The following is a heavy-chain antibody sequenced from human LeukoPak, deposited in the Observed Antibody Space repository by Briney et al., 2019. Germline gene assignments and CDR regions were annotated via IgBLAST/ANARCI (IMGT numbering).Heavy chain of an antibody. Sequence: GSSVKVSCKASGGTFSSYAISWVRQAAGQGLEWMGGIIPIFGTANYAQKFQGRVTITTDESTSTAYMELSSLRSEDTAVYYCARNGYYDSSGYYYPFDYWGQGTLVTVSS. J-gene: IGHJ4*02. CDR3: ARNGYYDSSGYYYPFDY. CDR2: IIPIFGTA. D-gene: IGHD3-22*01. V-gene: IGHV1-69*05. CDR1: GGTFSSYA.